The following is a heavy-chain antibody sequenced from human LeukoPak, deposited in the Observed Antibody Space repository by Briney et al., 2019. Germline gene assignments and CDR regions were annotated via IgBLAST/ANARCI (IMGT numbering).Heavy chain of an antibody. J-gene: IGHJ4*02. CDR1: GGTFSSYA. CDR3: ASSKDYHDSSGYARTPDY. D-gene: IGHD3-22*01. V-gene: IGHV1-69*01. Sequence: SVKVSCKASGGTFSSYAISWVRQAPGQGLEWMGGIIPIFGTANYAQKFQGRVTITADESTSTAYMELSSLRSEDTAIYYCASSKDYHDSSGYARTPDYWGQGTLVTVSS. CDR2: IIPIFGTA.